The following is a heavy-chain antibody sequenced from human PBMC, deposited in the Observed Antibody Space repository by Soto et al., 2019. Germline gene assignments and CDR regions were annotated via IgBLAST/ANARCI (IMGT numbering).Heavy chain of an antibody. Sequence: QVQLQESGPGLVKPSETLSLTCTVSGDSISGGASFWSWIRQPPGKGLEWIANVYYSGSSYYNPSLKRRLTISADTTKNQFSLQLKSMTAADTAVYYCAKLSCTSSTCYFPGWFGPWGQGTLVTVSS. D-gene: IGHD2-2*01. CDR2: VYYSGSS. CDR1: GDSISGGASF. V-gene: IGHV4-31*03. CDR3: AKLSCTSSTCYFPGWFGP. J-gene: IGHJ5*02.